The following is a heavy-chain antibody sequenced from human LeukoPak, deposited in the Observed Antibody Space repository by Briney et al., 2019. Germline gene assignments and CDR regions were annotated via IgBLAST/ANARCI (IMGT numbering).Heavy chain of an antibody. Sequence: ASVKVSCKASGGTFSSYAISWVRQAPGQGLEWMGGIIPIFGTANYAQKFQGRVTITADKSTSTAYMELSSLRSEDTAVYYCASNGGDGYNSYDYWGQGTLVTVSS. CDR2: IIPIFGTA. V-gene: IGHV1-69*06. CDR1: GGTFSSYA. J-gene: IGHJ4*02. CDR3: ASNGGDGYNSYDY. D-gene: IGHD5-24*01.